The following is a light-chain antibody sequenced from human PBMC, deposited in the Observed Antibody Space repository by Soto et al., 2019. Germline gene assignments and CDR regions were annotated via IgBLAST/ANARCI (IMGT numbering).Light chain of an antibody. V-gene: IGLV2-8*01. J-gene: IGLJ1*01. CDR1: SSDVGGYNY. Sequence: QSALTQPPSASGSPGQSVTISCTGTSSDVGGYNYVSWYQQHQGKAPKLMIYEVTKRPSGVPDRFSGSKSGNTASLTVSGLLAEDEADYYCASYAGSNKGFGTGTKLTVL. CDR2: EVT. CDR3: ASYAGSNKG.